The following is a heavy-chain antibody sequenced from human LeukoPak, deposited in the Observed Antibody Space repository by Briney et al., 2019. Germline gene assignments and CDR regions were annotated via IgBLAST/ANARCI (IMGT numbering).Heavy chain of an antibody. CDR3: ARDLGGEPGFDY. V-gene: IGHV1-46*01. CDR1: GYAFTSYY. Sequence: ASVKVSCTASGYAFTSYYMHWVRQAPGQGLEWMGIINPSGGSTSYAQKFQGRVTMTRDTSTSTVHMELSSLRSEDTAVYYCARDLGGEPGFDYWGQGTLVTVSS. J-gene: IGHJ4*02. D-gene: IGHD3-10*01. CDR2: INPSGGST.